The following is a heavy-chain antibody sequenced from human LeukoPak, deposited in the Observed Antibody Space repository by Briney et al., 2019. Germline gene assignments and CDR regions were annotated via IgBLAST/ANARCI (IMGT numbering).Heavy chain of an antibody. J-gene: IGHJ6*02. V-gene: IGHV3-21*01. Sequence: PGGSLRLSCAASGFTFSSYSMNWVRQAPGKGLEWVSSISSSSSYIYYADSVKGRFTISRDNAKNSLYLQMNSLRAEDTAVYYCAREVSYYYGMDVWGQGTTVTVSS. D-gene: IGHD5/OR15-5a*01. CDR3: AREVSYYYGMDV. CDR2: ISSSSSYI. CDR1: GFTFSSYS.